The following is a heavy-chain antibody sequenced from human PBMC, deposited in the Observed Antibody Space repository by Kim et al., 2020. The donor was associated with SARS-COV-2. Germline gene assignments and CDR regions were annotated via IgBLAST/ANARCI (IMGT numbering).Heavy chain of an antibody. CDR2: INHSGST. CDR1: GGSFSGYY. D-gene: IGHD2-15*01. J-gene: IGHJ5*02. V-gene: IGHV4-34*01. CDR3: ARYLGLRNSRIHYCSGGSCRYNWFDP. Sequence: SETLSLTCAVYGGSFSGYYWSWIRQPPGKGLEWIGEINHSGSTNYNPSLKSRVTISVDTSKNQFSLKLSSVTAADTAVYYCARYLGLRNSRIHYCSGGSCRYNWFDPWGQGTLVTVSS.